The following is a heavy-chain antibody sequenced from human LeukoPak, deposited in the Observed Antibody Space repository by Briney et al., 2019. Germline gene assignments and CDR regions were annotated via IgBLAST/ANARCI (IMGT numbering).Heavy chain of an antibody. CDR3: ARHKRTGDARSYGFDY. V-gene: IGHV4-59*08. D-gene: IGHD7-27*01. Sequence: PSETLSLTCTVSGGSISSYYWSRIRQPPGKGLEWIGYIYYSGTTNYNPSLKSRVTISVDTSKNQFSLKLSSVTAADTAVYYCARHKRTGDARSYGFDYWGRGTLVTVSS. CDR1: GGSISSYY. J-gene: IGHJ4*02. CDR2: IYYSGTT.